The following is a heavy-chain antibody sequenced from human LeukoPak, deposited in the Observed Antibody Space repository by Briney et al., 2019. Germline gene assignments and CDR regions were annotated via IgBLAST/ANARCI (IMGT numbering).Heavy chain of an antibody. J-gene: IGHJ3*02. CDR3: ASLTTVGSAFDI. V-gene: IGHV4-61*01. CDR2: IYYSGST. Sequence: PSETLSLTCTVSGYSISSSYYWSWIRQPPGKGLEWIGYIYYSGSTNYNPSLKSRVTISVDTSKNQFSLKLSSVTAADTAVYYCASLTTVGSAFDIWGQGTMVTVSS. D-gene: IGHD4-23*01. CDR1: GYSISSSYY.